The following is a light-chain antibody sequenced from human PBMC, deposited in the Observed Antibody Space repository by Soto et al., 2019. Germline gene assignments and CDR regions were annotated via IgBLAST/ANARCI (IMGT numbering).Light chain of an antibody. CDR1: QSVSSSY. Sequence: EIVLTQSPGTLSLSPGERATLSCRASQSVSSSYLAWYQQKPGQAPRLLIYGASSRATGIPDRFSASGSGPDFNLTISRLEPEDFAVYYCQQYGSSPPINFVHVKRLEL. CDR3: QQYGSSPPIN. J-gene: IGKJ5*01. CDR2: GAS. V-gene: IGKV3-20*01.